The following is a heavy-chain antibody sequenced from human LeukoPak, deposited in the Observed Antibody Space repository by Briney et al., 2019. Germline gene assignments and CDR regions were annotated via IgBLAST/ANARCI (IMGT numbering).Heavy chain of an antibody. CDR2: INHSGST. CDR1: GGSFSGYY. V-gene: IGHV4-34*01. Sequence: SXTLSLTCAVYGGSFSGYYWSWIRQPPGKGLEWIGEINHSGSTNYNPSLKSRVTISVDTSKNQFSLKLSSVTAADTAVYYCARRIRLRYFDWGHNWFDPWGQGTLVTVSS. J-gene: IGHJ5*02. D-gene: IGHD3-9*01. CDR3: ARRIRLRYFDWGHNWFDP.